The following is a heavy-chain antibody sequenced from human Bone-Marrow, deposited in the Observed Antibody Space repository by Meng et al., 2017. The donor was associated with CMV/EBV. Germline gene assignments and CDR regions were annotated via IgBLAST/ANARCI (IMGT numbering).Heavy chain of an antibody. Sequence: GSLRLSCTVSGGSISSYYWSWIRQPPGKGLEWIGYIYYSGSTNYNPSLKSRVTISVDTSKNQFSLKLSSVTAADTAVYYCARGVGIAVAWKARFDPWGHGTLVTVSS. CDR2: IYYSGST. J-gene: IGHJ5*02. V-gene: IGHV4-59*01. CDR3: ARGVGIAVAWKARFDP. D-gene: IGHD6-19*01. CDR1: GGSISSYY.